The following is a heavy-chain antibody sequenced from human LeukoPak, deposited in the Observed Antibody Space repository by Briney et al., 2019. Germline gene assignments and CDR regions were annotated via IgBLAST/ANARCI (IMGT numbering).Heavy chain of an antibody. J-gene: IGHJ1*01. CDR3: ASTVATIYCSGGSCYSPEYFQH. Sequence: GESLKISCKGSGYSFTSYWIGWVRQMPGKGLEWMGIIYPGDSDTRYSPSFQGQVTISADKSISTAYLQWSSLKASDTAMYYCASTVATIYCSGGSCYSPEYFQHWGQGALVTVSS. V-gene: IGHV5-51*01. CDR2: IYPGDSDT. D-gene: IGHD2-15*01. CDR1: GYSFTSYW.